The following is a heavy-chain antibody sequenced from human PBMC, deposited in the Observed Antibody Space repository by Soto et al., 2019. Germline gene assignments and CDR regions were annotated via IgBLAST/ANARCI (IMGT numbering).Heavy chain of an antibody. CDR2: ISAYNGNT. J-gene: IGHJ5*02. CDR1: CYTFTSYG. CDR3: ARKGFWSGYDWFDP. D-gene: IGHD3-3*01. Sequence: VASVKVSCKASCYTFTSYGISWVRQAPGQGLEWMGWISAYNGNTNYAQKLQGRVTMTTDTSTSTAYMELRSLRSDDTAVYYCARKGFWSGYDWFDPWGQGTLVTVSS. V-gene: IGHV1-18*01.